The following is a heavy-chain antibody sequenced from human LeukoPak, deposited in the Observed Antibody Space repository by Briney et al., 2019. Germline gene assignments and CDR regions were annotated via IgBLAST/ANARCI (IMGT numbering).Heavy chain of an antibody. J-gene: IGHJ6*03. CDR2: IGTAGDT. V-gene: IGHV3-13*01. D-gene: IGHD6-13*01. CDR3: ARAAGSSSWYKYYYYFMDV. Sequence: GGSLRLSCEASGFTFSSYDMYWVRQVTGKGLEWVSAIGTAGDTYYPDSVKGRFTISRENAKNSLYLQMNSLRAGDTAVYYCARAAGSSSWYKYYYYFMDVWGKGTTVTVSS. CDR1: GFTFSSYD.